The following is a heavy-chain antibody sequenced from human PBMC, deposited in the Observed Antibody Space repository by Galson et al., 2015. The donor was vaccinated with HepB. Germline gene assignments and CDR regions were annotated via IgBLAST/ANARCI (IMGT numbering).Heavy chain of an antibody. D-gene: IGHD4-17*01. Sequence: SLRLSCAASGFTFSSYSMNWVRQAPGKGLEWVSYISSSSSTIYYADSVKGRFTISRDNSKNTLYLQMNSLRAEDTAVYYCASSSYGDYGFDYWGQGTLVTVSS. CDR3: ASSSYGDYGFDY. V-gene: IGHV3-48*01. CDR2: ISSSSSTI. J-gene: IGHJ4*02. CDR1: GFTFSSYS.